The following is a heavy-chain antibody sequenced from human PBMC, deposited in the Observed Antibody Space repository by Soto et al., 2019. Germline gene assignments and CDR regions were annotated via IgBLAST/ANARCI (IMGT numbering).Heavy chain of an antibody. CDR1: GYTFTSYD. CDR2: MNPNSGNT. CDR3: TRSHARVSRWWLPTGRYFDY. Sequence: ASVKVSCKASGYTFTSYDINWVRQATGQGLEWMGWMNPNSGNTGYAQKFQGRVTMTRNTSISTAYMELSSLRSEDTAVYYCTRSHARVSRWWLPTGRYFDYWGQGTLVTVSS. J-gene: IGHJ4*02. V-gene: IGHV1-8*01. D-gene: IGHD5-12*01.